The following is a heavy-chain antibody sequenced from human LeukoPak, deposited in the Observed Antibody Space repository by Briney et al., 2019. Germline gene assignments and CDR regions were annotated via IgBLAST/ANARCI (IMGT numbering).Heavy chain of an antibody. Sequence: SETLSLTCTVSGASISSYYWSWIRQPPGQGLEWIGRIYTSGSTNYNPSLKSRVTISVDTSKNQFSLKLNSVTAADTAVYYCARGGWYSHLWGQGALVTVSS. J-gene: IGHJ5*02. CDR3: ARGGWYSHL. CDR1: GASISSYY. CDR2: IYTSGST. V-gene: IGHV4-4*07. D-gene: IGHD6-19*01.